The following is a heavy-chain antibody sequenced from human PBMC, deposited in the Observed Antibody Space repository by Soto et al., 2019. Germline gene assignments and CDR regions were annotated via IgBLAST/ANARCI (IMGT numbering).Heavy chain of an antibody. CDR2: ATHGGST. Sequence: QVRLHQWGAGVLKPSETLSLTCAVYGGSSSASYWGWIRQPPGKGLEWLGEATHGGSTNYNPSLKSRLNMSLDTSNNHFSLKMTWVTAAETAVYSCATRDSLGYYLAYWGQGTLFPVSS. V-gene: IGHV4-34*01. CDR1: GGSSSASY. D-gene: IGHD5-12*01. CDR3: ATRDSLGYYLAY. J-gene: IGHJ4*02.